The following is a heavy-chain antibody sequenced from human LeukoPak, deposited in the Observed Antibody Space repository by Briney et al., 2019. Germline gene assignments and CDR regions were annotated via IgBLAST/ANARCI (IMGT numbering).Heavy chain of an antibody. J-gene: IGHJ4*02. D-gene: IGHD3-10*01. CDR3: ARDLAGSRWSAFDS. CDR1: GFTFSNHA. V-gene: IGHV3-48*02. Sequence: GGSLRLSCAASGFTFSNHAMSWLRQAPGKGPEWVSYINAYSNSIFYGDSVKGRFTISRDNAKNIVYLQMSSLADEDTAVYYCARDLAGSRWSAFDSWGQGALVTVSS. CDR2: INAYSNSI.